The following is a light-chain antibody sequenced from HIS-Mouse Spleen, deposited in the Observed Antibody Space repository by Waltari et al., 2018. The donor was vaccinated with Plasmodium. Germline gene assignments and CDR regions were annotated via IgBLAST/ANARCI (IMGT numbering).Light chain of an antibody. J-gene: IGLJ3*02. CDR3: MSWPSNASGV. Sequence: QSALTQPPSSSASPGESARLTCTLPSDINVGSYNIYWYQPKPGSPPRYLLYYYSDSDKGQGCGVPSRSSGSNDAAANTGILLSSGLQSEDEADYYCMSWPSNASGVFGGGTKLTVL. CDR1: SDINVGSYN. CDR2: YYSDSDK. V-gene: IGLV5-37*01.